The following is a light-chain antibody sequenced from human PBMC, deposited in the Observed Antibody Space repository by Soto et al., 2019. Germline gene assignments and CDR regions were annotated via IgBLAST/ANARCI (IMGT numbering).Light chain of an antibody. CDR1: QSLLYSSNNKNY. J-gene: IGKJ2*03. V-gene: IGKV4-1*01. CDR2: WAS. Sequence: DIVMTQSPDSLAVSLGERATINCKSSQSLLYSSNNKNYLAWYQQKPGQPPKLLIYWASTRESGVPDRFSGSGSGTDFTLTISSLQAEDVAVHYCQQCHSTSYSFGQGTKLEIK. CDR3: QQCHSTSYS.